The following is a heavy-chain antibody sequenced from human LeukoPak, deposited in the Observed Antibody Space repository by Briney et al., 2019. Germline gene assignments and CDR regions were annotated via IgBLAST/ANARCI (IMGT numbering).Heavy chain of an antibody. Sequence: ASVTVSCKASGYTFTGYYMHWVRQAPGQGLEWMGWINPNSGRTGYAQNFQGRITITRNTSISTAYMELSSLRSEDTAVYYCTRETSSRYFDYWGQGTLVTVSS. CDR3: TRETSSRYFDY. V-gene: IGHV1-8*03. CDR2: INPNSGRT. J-gene: IGHJ4*02. CDR1: GYTFTGYY.